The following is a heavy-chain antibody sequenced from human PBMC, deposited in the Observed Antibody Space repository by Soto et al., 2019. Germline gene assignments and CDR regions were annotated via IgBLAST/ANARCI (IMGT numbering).Heavy chain of an antibody. J-gene: IGHJ5*02. V-gene: IGHV4-34*01. CDR2: INHSGST. CDR1: GGSFSGYY. D-gene: IGHD5-12*01. CDR3: ARGSPKWLRFRASWFDP. Sequence: SETLSLTCAVYGGSFSGYYWSWIRQPPGKGLEWIGEINHSGSTNYNPSLKSRVTISVDTSKNQFSLKLSSVTAADTAVHYCARGSPKWLRFRASWFDPWGQGTLVTVSS.